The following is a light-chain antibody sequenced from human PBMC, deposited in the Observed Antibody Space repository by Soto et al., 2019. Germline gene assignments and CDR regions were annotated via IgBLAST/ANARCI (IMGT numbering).Light chain of an antibody. CDR1: SSDVGGYNY. CDR2: DVS. J-gene: IGLJ1*01. Sequence: QSALTQPASVSGSPGQSITISCTGTSSDVGGYNYVSWYQQHPGKAPKLMIYDVSNRPSGVSNRFSGSKSGNTASLTISGLHADDDADYYCSSYTITYYVFVTVTKVTVL. CDR3: SSYTITYYV. V-gene: IGLV2-14*01.